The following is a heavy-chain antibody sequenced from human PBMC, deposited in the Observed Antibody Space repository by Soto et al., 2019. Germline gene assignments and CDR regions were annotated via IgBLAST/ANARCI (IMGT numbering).Heavy chain of an antibody. CDR1: GFTFSSYG. J-gene: IGHJ5*02. CDR3: ARDRWTWDGYMPPKPRDNWFDP. D-gene: IGHD5-12*01. Sequence: GESLKISCAASGFTFSSYGMHWVRQAPGKGLEWVAVIWYDGSNKYYADSVKGRFTISRDNSKNTLYLQMNSLRAEDTAVYYCARDRWTWDGYMPPKPRDNWFDPWGQGTLVTVSS. V-gene: IGHV3-33*01. CDR2: IWYDGSNK.